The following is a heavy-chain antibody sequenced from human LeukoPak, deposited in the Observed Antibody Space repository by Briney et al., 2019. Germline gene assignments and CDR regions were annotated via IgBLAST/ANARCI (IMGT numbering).Heavy chain of an antibody. V-gene: IGHV3-21*01. Sequence: PGGSLRLSCAASGFTFSSYGMNWVRQAPGKGLEWVSSIRSSSSYIYHADSVKGRFTISRDNAKNSLYLQMNSLRAEDTAVYYCARDRVTMVFDPWGQGTLVTVSS. CDR2: IRSSSSYI. CDR1: GFTFSSYG. J-gene: IGHJ5*02. D-gene: IGHD3-10*01. CDR3: ARDRVTMVFDP.